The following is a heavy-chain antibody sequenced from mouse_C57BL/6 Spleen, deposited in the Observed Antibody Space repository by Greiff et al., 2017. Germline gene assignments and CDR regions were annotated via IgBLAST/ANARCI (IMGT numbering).Heavy chain of an antibody. CDR1: GYTFTSYW. V-gene: IGHV1-69*01. CDR3: ARNYGSSLRGFAY. J-gene: IGHJ3*01. D-gene: IGHD1-1*01. Sequence: QVQLQQPGAELVMPGASVKLSCKASGYTFTSYWMHWVKQRPGQGLEWIGEIDPSDSYTNYNQKFKGKSTLTVDKSSSTAYMQLSSLTSEDSAVYYCARNYGSSLRGFAYWGQGTLVTVSA. CDR2: IDPSDSYT.